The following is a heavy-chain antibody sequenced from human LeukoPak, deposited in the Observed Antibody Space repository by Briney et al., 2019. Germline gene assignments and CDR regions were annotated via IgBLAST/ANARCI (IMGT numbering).Heavy chain of an antibody. CDR2: YEPEEGET. V-gene: IGHV1-24*01. CDR3: ATADWRYSSSPFDF. D-gene: IGHD6-13*01. CDR1: GNTLTDLA. Sequence: ASVKVSCKVSGNTLTDLAMHWVRQAPGKGLEWVGGYEPEEGETIYSQNFQGRVIMTEDTSTDTAYMELSGLRSDDTAVYYCATADWRYSSSPFDFWGQGTLVIVSS. J-gene: IGHJ4*02.